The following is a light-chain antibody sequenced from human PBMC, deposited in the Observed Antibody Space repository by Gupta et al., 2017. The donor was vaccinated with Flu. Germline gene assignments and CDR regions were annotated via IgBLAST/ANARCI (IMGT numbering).Light chain of an antibody. Sequence: EIVMTQSPYTLSLSPGERGTLSCRASQSISTYLAWYQQKRGQAPRLLIYAASTRATGIPARFSGSGSGTEFTLTIGSLQSDDFAVYYCQQYSKWPLTFGGGTRVEIK. CDR3: QQYSKWPLT. CDR1: QSISTY. CDR2: AAS. J-gene: IGKJ4*01. V-gene: IGKV3-15*01.